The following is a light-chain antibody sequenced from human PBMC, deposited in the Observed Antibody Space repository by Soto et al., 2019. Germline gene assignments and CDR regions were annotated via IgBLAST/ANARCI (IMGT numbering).Light chain of an antibody. J-gene: IGLJ3*02. Sequence: QSVLTQPPSASGTPGQRIAISCAGGSSNIGSNYVYWYQQFPGTAPKLLIYRNDERPSGVPDRFSGSKSGTSVSLAISGLRSEDEADYYGAAWDDSLSVGVFGGGTKLTVL. CDR2: RND. CDR1: SSNIGSNY. V-gene: IGLV1-47*01. CDR3: AAWDDSLSVGV.